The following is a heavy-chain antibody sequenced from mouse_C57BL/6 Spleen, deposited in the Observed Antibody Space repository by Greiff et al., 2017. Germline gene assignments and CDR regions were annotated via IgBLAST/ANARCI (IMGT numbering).Heavy chain of an antibody. D-gene: IGHD2-1*01. CDR2: IYPGDGDT. V-gene: IGHV1-80*01. CDR3: ARGDGNYEAWFAY. J-gene: IGHJ3*01. CDR1: GYAFSSYW. Sequence: VQLQESGAELVKPGASVKISCKASGYAFSSYWMNWVKQRPGKGLEWIGQIYPGDGDTNYNGKFKGKATLTADKSSSTAYMQLSSLTSEDSAVYFCARGDGNYEAWFAYWGQGTLVTVSA.